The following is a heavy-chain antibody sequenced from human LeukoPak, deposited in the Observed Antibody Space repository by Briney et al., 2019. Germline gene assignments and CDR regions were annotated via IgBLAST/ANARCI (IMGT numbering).Heavy chain of an antibody. V-gene: IGHV4-39*07. Sequence: KPSETLSLTCTVSGGSISSSSYYWGWIRQPPGKGLEWIGSIYYSGSTYYNPSLKSRVTISVDTSKNQFSLKLSSVTAADTAVYYCARDSVRMEYYYYMDVWGKGTTVTVSS. CDR1: GGSISSSSYY. CDR3: ARDSVRMEYYYYMDV. CDR2: IYYSGST. D-gene: IGHD1-1*01. J-gene: IGHJ6*03.